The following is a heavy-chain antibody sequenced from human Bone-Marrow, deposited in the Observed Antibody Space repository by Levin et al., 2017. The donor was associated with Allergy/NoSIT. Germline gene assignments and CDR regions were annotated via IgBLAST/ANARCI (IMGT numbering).Heavy chain of an antibody. CDR2: INPSGGST. CDR1: GYTFTSYY. Sequence: ASVKVSCKASGYTFTSYYMHWVRQAPGQGLEWMGIINPSGGSTNYAQKFQGRVTMTRDTSTSTVYMEPSSLRSEDTAVYYCARANSGDYADYWGQGTLVTVSS. CDR3: ARANSGDYADY. J-gene: IGHJ4*02. D-gene: IGHD4-17*01. V-gene: IGHV1-46*01.